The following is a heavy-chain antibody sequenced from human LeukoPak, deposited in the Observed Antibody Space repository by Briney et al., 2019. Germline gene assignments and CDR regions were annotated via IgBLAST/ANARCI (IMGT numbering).Heavy chain of an antibody. CDR1: GYTFTGYY. CDR3: ASFPHYDILTGPFDP. Sequence: ASVKVSCKASGYTFTGYYMHWVRQAPGQGLEWMGWINPNSGGTNYAQKFQGRVTMTRDTSISTAYMELSRLRSDDTAVYYCASFPHYDILTGPFDPWGQGTPVTVSS. CDR2: INPNSGGT. V-gene: IGHV1-2*02. D-gene: IGHD3-9*01. J-gene: IGHJ5*02.